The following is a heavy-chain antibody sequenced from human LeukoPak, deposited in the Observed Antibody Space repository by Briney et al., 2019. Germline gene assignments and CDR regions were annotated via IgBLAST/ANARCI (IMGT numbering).Heavy chain of an antibody. CDR2: MNPNSGNT. J-gene: IGHJ4*02. CDR3: TTEATTVTSFDS. CDR1: GYTFTSYD. Sequence: ASVKVSCKASGYTFTSYDINWVRQATGQGLEWMGWMNPNSGNTGYAQKFQGRVTITRNTSISTAYMELSSLTSEDTAVYYCTTEATTVTSFDSWGQGTLVTVSS. V-gene: IGHV1-8*03. D-gene: IGHD4-11*01.